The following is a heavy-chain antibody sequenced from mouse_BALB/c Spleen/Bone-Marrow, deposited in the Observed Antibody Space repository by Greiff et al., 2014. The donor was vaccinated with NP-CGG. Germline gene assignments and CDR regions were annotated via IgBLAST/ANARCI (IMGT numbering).Heavy chain of an antibody. J-gene: IGHJ3*01. Sequence: EVMLVESGGGLVKPGGSLKLSCAASGLTFSDYYMYWVRQTPEKRLEWVATISDGGSYTYYPDSVKGRFTISRDNAKNNLYLQMSSLKAEDTAMYYCAREGDGAYWGQGTLVTVSA. CDR3: AREGDGAY. CDR1: GLTFSDYY. V-gene: IGHV5-4*02. D-gene: IGHD3-3*01. CDR2: ISDGGSYT.